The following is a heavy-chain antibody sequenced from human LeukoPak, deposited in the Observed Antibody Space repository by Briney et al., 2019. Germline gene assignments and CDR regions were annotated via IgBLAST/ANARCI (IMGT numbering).Heavy chain of an antibody. CDR2: ISSNGGST. CDR3: ARGAGPTGRKGSFDY. V-gene: IGHV3-64*01. CDR1: GFTFSSYA. D-gene: IGHD1-1*01. J-gene: IGHJ4*02. Sequence: GGSLRLSCAASGFTFSSYAMHWVRQAPGKGLEYVSAISSNGGSTYYANSVKGRFTISRDNAKNSLYLQMNSLRAEDTAVYYCARGAGPTGRKGSFDYWGQGTLVTVSS.